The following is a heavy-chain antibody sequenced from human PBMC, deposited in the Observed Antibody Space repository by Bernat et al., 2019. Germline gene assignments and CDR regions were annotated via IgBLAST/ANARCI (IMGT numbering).Heavy chain of an antibody. Sequence: EVQLVESGGGLVQPGGSLRLSCAASGFTLSSYNMIWVRQAPGKGLEWVSYIGSSGNTIYYADSVKGRFTISRDNAKNSLYLQMNSLRAEDTAVYYCARGANWRFDFWGQGTLVTVSS. CDR3: ARGANWRFDF. CDR2: IGSSGNTI. V-gene: IGHV3-48*01. J-gene: IGHJ4*02. CDR1: GFTLSSYN. D-gene: IGHD7-27*01.